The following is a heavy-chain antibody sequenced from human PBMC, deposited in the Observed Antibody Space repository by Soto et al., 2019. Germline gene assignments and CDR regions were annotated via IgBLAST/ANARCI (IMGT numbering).Heavy chain of an antibody. D-gene: IGHD1-26*01. CDR2: IIPVSGPA. CDR1: GGTLNNYV. Sequence: QVRVVQSWAEVKKPGSSVKVSCKASGGTLNNYVLNWVRQAPGQGLEWMGAIIPVSGPADCAQRFQGRVTITADLSTATVYMELSSLTSDDTAVYYYAGGTWEPHWGQGTLVTVSS. J-gene: IGHJ4*02. CDR3: AGGTWEPH. V-gene: IGHV1-69*01.